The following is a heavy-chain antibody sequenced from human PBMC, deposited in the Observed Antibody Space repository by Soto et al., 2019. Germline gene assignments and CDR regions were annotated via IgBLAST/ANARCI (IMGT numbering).Heavy chain of an antibody. J-gene: IGHJ4*02. CDR3: AKDRYYYDSSGPLAY. Sequence: PGGSLRLSCAASGFPFSSYGMHWVRQAPGKGLEWVAVISYDGSNKYYADSVKGRFTISRDNSKNTLYLQMNSLRAEDTAVYYCAKDRYYYDSSGPLAYWGQGTLVTVSS. D-gene: IGHD3-22*01. CDR2: ISYDGSNK. V-gene: IGHV3-30*18. CDR1: GFPFSSYG.